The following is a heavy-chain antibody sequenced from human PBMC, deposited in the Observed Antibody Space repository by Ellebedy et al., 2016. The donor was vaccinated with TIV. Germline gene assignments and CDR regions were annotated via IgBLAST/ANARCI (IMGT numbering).Heavy chain of an antibody. CDR2: IYTSGST. V-gene: IGHV4-4*07. J-gene: IGHJ6*02. Sequence: SETLSLTCAISGDSIGNSYWSWIRQPAGKGLEWIGRIYTSGSTNYNPSLKSRVTMSVDTSKNQFSLKLSSVTAADTAVYYCARVLYGYDGMDVWGQGTTVTVSS. CDR1: GDSIGNSY. CDR3: ARVLYGYDGMDV. D-gene: IGHD2-8*01.